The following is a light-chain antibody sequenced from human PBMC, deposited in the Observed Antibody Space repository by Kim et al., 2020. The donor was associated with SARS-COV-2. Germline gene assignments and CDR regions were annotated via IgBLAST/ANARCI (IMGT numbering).Light chain of an antibody. J-gene: IGKJ1*01. V-gene: IGKV3-15*01. CDR2: GAS. CDR3: QQYDNWPPGT. CDR1: QSVSSD. Sequence: SPGETATLSGRASQSVSSDLAWYQQKPGQAPRLLIYGASTRATGIPARFSGGGSGTEFTLTISSLQSEDFAVYYCQQYDNWPPGTFGQGTKVDIK.